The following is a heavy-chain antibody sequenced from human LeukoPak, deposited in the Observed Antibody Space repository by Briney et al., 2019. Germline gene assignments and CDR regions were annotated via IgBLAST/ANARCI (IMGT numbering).Heavy chain of an antibody. CDR2: IKQDGSEK. V-gene: IGHV3-7*01. D-gene: IGHD2-2*01. CDR1: GFTFSSYW. CDR3: ARDRLGDIVVVPAAIHDDDAFDI. J-gene: IGHJ3*02. Sequence: PGGSLRLTCAASGFTFSSYWMSWVRQAPGQGLEWVANIKQDGSEKYYVDSVKGRFTISRDNAKNSLYLQMNSLRAEDTAVYYCARDRLGDIVVVPAAIHDDDAFDIWGQGTMVTVSS.